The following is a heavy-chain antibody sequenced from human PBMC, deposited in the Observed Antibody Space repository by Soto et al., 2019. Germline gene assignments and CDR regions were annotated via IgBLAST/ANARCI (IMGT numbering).Heavy chain of an antibody. V-gene: IGHV5-10-1*01. D-gene: IGHD2-21*02. CDR3: ARHRHPDFPFMVVTPMAIDF. J-gene: IGHJ4*02. CDR2: IDPSDSYT. Sequence: EESLKISCETSGYSFTNFWISLVRQMPGKGLEWMGRIDPSDSYTNYSPSFQGHVTFSADESINTAYLQWSSLKASDTAMYYCARHRHPDFPFMVVTPMAIDFWAQGTLVTVFS. CDR1: GYSFTNFW.